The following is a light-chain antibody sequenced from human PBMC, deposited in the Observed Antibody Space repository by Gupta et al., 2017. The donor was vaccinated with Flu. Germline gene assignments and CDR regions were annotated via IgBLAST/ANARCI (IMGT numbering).Light chain of an antibody. CDR1: QSLLYSNGYNY. V-gene: IGKV2-28*01. CDR2: LGS. Sequence: DTVVTQSPLSLSVTPGEPASISCRSSQSLLYSNGYNYLDWYVQKPGQPPQLLIYLGSNRASGVPDRFSGSGSGTTFTLKITRVEAEDVVIYYCMQALHTPPTFGQGTKVEVK. J-gene: IGKJ1*01. CDR3: MQALHTPPT.